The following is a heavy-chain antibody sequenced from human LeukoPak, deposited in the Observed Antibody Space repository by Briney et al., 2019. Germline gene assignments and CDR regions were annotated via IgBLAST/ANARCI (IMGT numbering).Heavy chain of an antibody. CDR1: GFTFSNAW. CDR3: TTGGTYYYDSSGYYSLFDY. V-gene: IGHV3-15*01. D-gene: IGHD3-22*01. Sequence: PGGSLRLSCAASGFTFSNAWMSWVRQAPGKGLEWVGRIKSKTDGGTTDYAAPVKGRFTISRDDSKNTLYRQMNSLKTEDTAVYYCTTGGTYYYDSSGYYSLFDYWGQGTLVTVSS. CDR2: IKSKTDGGTT. J-gene: IGHJ4*02.